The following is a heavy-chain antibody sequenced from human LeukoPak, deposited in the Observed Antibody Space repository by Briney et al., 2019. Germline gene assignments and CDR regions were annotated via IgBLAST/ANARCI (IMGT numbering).Heavy chain of an antibody. CDR3: ARGRGSYRYGYYFDY. V-gene: IGHV3-21*01. D-gene: IGHD1-26*01. CDR2: ISSSTTYI. Sequence: GGSLRLSCAASGFTFSSYSMNWVRQAPGKGLEWVSSISSSTTYIYYADSVKGRFTISRGNAKNSLYLQMNSLRAEDTAVYYCARGRGSYRYGYYFDYWGQGTLVTVSS. CDR1: GFTFSSYS. J-gene: IGHJ4*02.